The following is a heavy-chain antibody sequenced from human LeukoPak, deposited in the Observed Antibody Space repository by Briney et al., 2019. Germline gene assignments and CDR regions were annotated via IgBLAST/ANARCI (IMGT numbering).Heavy chain of an antibody. D-gene: IGHD3-22*01. CDR2: ISGSGGST. CDR3: AKDLHYDSSGYYYLGGNYYYGMDV. J-gene: IGHJ6*02. Sequence: GGSLRLSCAASGFTFSSYAMSWVRQAPGKGLEWVSAISGSGGSTYYADSVKGRFTISRDNSKNTLYLQMNSLRAEDTAVYYCAKDLHYDSSGYYYLGGNYYYGMDVWGQGTTVTVSS. CDR1: GFTFSSYA. V-gene: IGHV3-23*01.